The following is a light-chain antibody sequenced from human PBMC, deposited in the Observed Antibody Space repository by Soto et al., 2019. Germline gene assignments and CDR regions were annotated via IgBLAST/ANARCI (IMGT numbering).Light chain of an antibody. V-gene: IGKV1-39*01. CDR2: SSS. J-gene: IGKJ5*01. CDR1: RTITKF. Sequence: DIQMTQSPSSLSASVGDRVTITCRASRTITKFLNWYHQKPGKAPNLLIYSSSNLESGVQTRFSGTGSGTDFALTIRSLQPEDFGTYYSQQSFGSPVTFGQGTRV. CDR3: QQSFGSPVT.